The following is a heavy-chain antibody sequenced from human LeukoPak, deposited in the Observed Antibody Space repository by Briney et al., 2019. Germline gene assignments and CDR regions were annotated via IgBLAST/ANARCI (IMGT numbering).Heavy chain of an antibody. J-gene: IGHJ4*02. D-gene: IGHD3-10*01. V-gene: IGHV4-34*01. CDR1: GGSFSGYY. CDR3: AARSGFLFDY. Sequence: SETLSLTCAVYGGSFSGYYWSWIRQPPGKGLEWIGEINHSGSTNYNPSLKSRVTISVDTSKNQFSLKLSSVTAADTAVYYCAARSGFLFDYWGQGTLVTVSS. CDR2: INHSGST.